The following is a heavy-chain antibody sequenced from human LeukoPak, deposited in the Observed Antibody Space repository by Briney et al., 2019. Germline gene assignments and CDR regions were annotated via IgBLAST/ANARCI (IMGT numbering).Heavy chain of an antibody. CDR2: ISYDGSDK. V-gene: IGHV3-30-3*01. CDR1: GFTFSAYA. J-gene: IGHJ4*02. Sequence: GRSLRLSCAASGFTFSAYALHRVRQAPGKGLEWVSVISYDGSDKYYADSVKGRFTISRDSSKNTLYLQMNSLRAEDTAVNYCARDLNRYFDYWGQGTLVTVSS. CDR3: ARDLNRYFDY.